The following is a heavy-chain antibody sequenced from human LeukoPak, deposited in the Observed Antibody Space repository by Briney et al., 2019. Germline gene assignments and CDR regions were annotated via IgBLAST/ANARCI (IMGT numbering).Heavy chain of an antibody. CDR2: IKQDGSEK. Sequence: GGSLRLSCAASGFTFSSYWMSWVRQAPGKGLEWVANIKQDGSEKYYVDSVKGRFTISRDNAKNSLYLQMNSLRAEDTAVYYCARGGLRFLEWLMDLFDYWGQGTLVTVSS. D-gene: IGHD3-3*01. CDR1: GFTFSSYW. CDR3: ARGGLRFLEWLMDLFDY. J-gene: IGHJ4*02. V-gene: IGHV3-7*01.